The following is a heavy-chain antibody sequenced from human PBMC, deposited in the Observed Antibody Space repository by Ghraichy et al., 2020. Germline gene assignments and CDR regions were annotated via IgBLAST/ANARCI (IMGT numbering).Heavy chain of an antibody. CDR2: IYYGGTT. Sequence: SQTLALTCAVSGGSISSDDYSWSWIRQPPGKGLEWIGYIYYGGTTYYNPSLKSRVTISVDTSKNQFSLKLRSLTAADTAVYYCARVKAGGVTNYYFDSWGQGTLVTVSS. CDR3: ARVKAGGVTNYYFDS. D-gene: IGHD6-13*01. CDR1: GGSISSDDYS. V-gene: IGHV4-30-4*07. J-gene: IGHJ4*02.